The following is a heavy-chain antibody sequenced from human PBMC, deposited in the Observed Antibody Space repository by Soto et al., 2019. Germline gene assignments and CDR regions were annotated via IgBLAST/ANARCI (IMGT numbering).Heavy chain of an antibody. CDR1: GYTFTSYG. V-gene: IGHV1-18*01. J-gene: IGHJ5*02. CDR3: ARDTGTAEVNWFDP. Sequence: GASVKVSCKASGYTFTSYGISWVRQAPGQGLEWMGWISAYNGNTNYAQKLQGRVTMTTDTSTSTVYMELSSLRSEDAAVYYCARDTGTAEVNWFDPWGQGTLVTVSS. CDR2: ISAYNGNT. D-gene: IGHD1-7*01.